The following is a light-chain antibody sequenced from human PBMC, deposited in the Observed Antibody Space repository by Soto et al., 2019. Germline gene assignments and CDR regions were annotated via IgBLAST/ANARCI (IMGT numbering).Light chain of an antibody. CDR1: QDISNY. CDR2: DAS. Sequence: DIQMTQSPSSLSASVGDRVTITCQASQDISNYSNWYQQKPGKAPKLLIYDASSLEAGVPSRFSASGSGTDFTFTIISLQPEDIATYYCQQYINLPYTFGQGTKLEI. J-gene: IGKJ2*01. V-gene: IGKV1-33*01. CDR3: QQYINLPYT.